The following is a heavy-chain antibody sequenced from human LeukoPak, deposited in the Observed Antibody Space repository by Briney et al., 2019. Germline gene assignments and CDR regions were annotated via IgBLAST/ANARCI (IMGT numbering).Heavy chain of an antibody. V-gene: IGHV3-74*01. J-gene: IGHJ4*02. CDR1: GFSFSGCS. CDR2: VHCDGSTT. Sequence: GGSLRLSCAASGFSFSGCSMHWVRQAPGKGLVWVSRVHCDGSTTNYADSVQGRFTISRDSAKNMVYLQMNSLRAEDTAVYFCVRSENYKWLWGQGTLVTVSS. D-gene: IGHD6-19*01. CDR3: VRSENYKWL.